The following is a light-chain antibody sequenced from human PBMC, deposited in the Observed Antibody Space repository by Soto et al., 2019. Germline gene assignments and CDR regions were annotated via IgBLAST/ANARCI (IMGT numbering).Light chain of an antibody. CDR1: SSDVGGYNY. J-gene: IGLJ3*02. CDR3: SSYTSSSTVV. Sequence: QSALTQPASVSGSPGQSITISCTGTSSDVGGYNYVSWYQQHPGKAPKLMIYDVSNRPPGVSNRFSGSKSVNTASLTISGLQAEDEADYYCSSYTSSSTVVFGGGTKLTVL. CDR2: DVS. V-gene: IGLV2-14*01.